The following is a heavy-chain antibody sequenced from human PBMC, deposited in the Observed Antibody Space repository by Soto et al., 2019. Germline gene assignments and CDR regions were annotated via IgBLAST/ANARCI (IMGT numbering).Heavy chain of an antibody. D-gene: IGHD3-10*01. CDR1: GYTFTAYY. CDR3: AWAVHTMIQGVRFRVDQ. Sequence: QVQLVQSGAEMKKPGASVKVSCEASGYTFTAYYIHWVRQAPGQGLEWMGWINPNGGGTKYAQKFQGRVTMTRDTSINTAYMELTRLTSDETAVYYCAWAVHTMIQGVRFRVDQWGQGTLSTVS. CDR2: INPNGGGT. J-gene: IGHJ4*02. V-gene: IGHV1-2*02.